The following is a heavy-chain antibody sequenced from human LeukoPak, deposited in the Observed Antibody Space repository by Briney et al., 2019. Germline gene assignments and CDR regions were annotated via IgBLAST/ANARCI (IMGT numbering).Heavy chain of an antibody. D-gene: IGHD4-17*01. J-gene: IGHJ5*02. CDR2: IYYSGST. CDR3: AREGTYGVNWFDP. CDR1: GGSISSSSYY. Sequence: TSETLSLTCTVSGGSISSSSYYWGWIRQHPGKGLEWIGYIYYSGSTYYNPSLKSRVTISVDTSKNQFSLKLSSVTAADTAVYYCAREGTYGVNWFDPWGQGTLVTVSS. V-gene: IGHV4-31*03.